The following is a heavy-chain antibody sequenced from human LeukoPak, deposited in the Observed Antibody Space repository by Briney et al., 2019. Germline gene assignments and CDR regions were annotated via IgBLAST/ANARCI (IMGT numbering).Heavy chain of an antibody. CDR2: IYYSGSTST. Sequence: PSETLSLTCTVSGGSVSSGSYYWSWIRQPPGKGLEWIGYIYYSGSTSTNYNPSLKSRVATSVDTSKNQFSLKLSSVTAADTAVYYCASGKGYCSSISCYNNWFDPWGQGTLVTVSS. J-gene: IGHJ5*02. D-gene: IGHD2-2*02. V-gene: IGHV4-61*01. CDR3: ASGKGYCSSISCYNNWFDP. CDR1: GGSVSSGSYY.